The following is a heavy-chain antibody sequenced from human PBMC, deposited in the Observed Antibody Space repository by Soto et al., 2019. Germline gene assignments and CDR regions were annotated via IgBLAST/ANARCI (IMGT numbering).Heavy chain of an antibody. Sequence: PSDTLSLSCAFSGVSISSSNWLGWVRPPPGKGLDWIGELYHGGSTSCDPGVKGRGTRSVDKAKTQFSLKLSSVTAADTAVDDGARFYCTNGACPRGGYYGMDVWGQGTTVNVSS. CDR1: GVSISSSNW. J-gene: IGHJ6*02. V-gene: IGHV4-4*02. CDR3: ARFYCTNGACPRGGYYGMDV. CDR2: LYHGGST. D-gene: IGHD2-8*01.